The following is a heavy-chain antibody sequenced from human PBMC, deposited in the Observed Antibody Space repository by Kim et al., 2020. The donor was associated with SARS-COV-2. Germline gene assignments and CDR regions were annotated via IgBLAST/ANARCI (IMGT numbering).Heavy chain of an antibody. CDR2: ISYDGSNK. CDR3: AKEYYGSGSWGFYYYYGMDV. D-gene: IGHD3-10*01. CDR1: GFTFSSYG. Sequence: GGSLRLSCAASGFTFSSYGMHWVRQAPGKGLEWVAVISYDGSNKYYADSVKGRFTISRDNSKNTLYLQMNSLRAEDTAVYYCAKEYYGSGSWGFYYYYGMDVWGQGTTVTVSS. J-gene: IGHJ6*02. V-gene: IGHV3-30*18.